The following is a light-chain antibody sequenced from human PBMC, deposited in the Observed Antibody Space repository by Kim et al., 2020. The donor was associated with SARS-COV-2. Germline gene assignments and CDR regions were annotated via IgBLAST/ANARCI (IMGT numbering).Light chain of an antibody. V-gene: IGKV3D-15*01. J-gene: IGKJ4*01. CDR2: DAS. CDR1: HSVRSS. Sequence: EIVTTQSPATLSVSPGERATLSCRASHSVRSSLAWYQQKPGQAPRLLIYDASIRATGVPARFTGSGSGTEFTLTISSLQSEDFAVYFCQQYYTWSALTFGGGTKVDIK. CDR3: QQYYTWSALT.